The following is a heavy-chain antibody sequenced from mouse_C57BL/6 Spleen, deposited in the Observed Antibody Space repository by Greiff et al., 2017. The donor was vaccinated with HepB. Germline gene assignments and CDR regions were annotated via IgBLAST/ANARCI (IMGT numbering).Heavy chain of an antibody. J-gene: IGHJ3*01. D-gene: IGHD3-1*01. CDR3: ASGARSGYVFAY. CDR1: GYTFTSYW. V-gene: IGHV1-64*01. Sequence: QVQLQQPGAELVKPGASVKLSCKASGYTFTSYWMHWVKQRPGQGLEWIGMIHPNSGSTNYNEKFKSKATLTVDKSSSTAYMQLSSLTSEDSAVYYCASGARSGYVFAYWGQGTLVTVSA. CDR2: IHPNSGST.